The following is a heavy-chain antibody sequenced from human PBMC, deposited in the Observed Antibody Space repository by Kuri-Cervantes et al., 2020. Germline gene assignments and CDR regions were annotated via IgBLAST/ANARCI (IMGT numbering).Heavy chain of an antibody. V-gene: IGHV4-59*13. CDR3: ARVWPYSSGWYVGWYFDL. Sequence: SETLSLTCTVSGGSISSYYWSWIRQPPGKGLEWIGYIYYSGSTKYNPSLKSRVTISVDTSKNQFSLKLSSVTAADTAVYYCARVWPYSSGWYVGWYFDLWGRGTLVTVSS. J-gene: IGHJ2*01. CDR2: IYYSGST. CDR1: GGSISSYY. D-gene: IGHD6-19*01.